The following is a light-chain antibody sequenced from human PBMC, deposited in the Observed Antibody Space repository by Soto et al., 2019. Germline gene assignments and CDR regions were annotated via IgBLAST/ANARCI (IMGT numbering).Light chain of an antibody. J-gene: IGKJ1*01. Sequence: DIQMTQSPSSLSASVGDRVTITCRASQSISSYLNWYQHKPGKAPKLLIYAASSLQSGVPSRFSGSGSGAAFTLTITSLRPEDSATYYCLQNHNYPRTFGQGTKVEI. CDR2: AAS. CDR1: QSISSY. V-gene: IGKV1-39*01. CDR3: LQNHNYPRT.